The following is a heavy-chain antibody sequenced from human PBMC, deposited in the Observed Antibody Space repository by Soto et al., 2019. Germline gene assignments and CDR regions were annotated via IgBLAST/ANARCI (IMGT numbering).Heavy chain of an antibody. J-gene: IGHJ6*02. Sequence: LSLTCTVSGGSISSGGYYWSWIRQHPGKGLEWIGYIYYSGSTYYNPSLKSRVTISVDTSKNQFSLKLSSVTAADTAVYYCAASCVACGGFNYYGMDVWGQGAKVTVSS. CDR2: IYYSGST. V-gene: IGHV4-31*03. CDR1: GGSISSGGYY. D-gene: IGHD2-21*01. CDR3: AASCVACGGFNYYGMDV.